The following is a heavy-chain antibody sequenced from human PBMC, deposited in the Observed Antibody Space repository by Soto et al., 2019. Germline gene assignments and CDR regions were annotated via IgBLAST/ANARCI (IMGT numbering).Heavy chain of an antibody. CDR2: INHRGST. CDR1: GGSFSGYY. J-gene: IGHJ5*02. Sequence: SETLSLTCVVYGGSFSGYYWSWIRQSPGKGLEWIGGINHRGSTNYNPSLESRVTISVDTSKDQFSLKLPSVTAADTAMYYCARDGFCTSTTCRVGNWFDPWGQGTLVTVSS. CDR3: ARDGFCTSTTCRVGNWFDP. D-gene: IGHD2-2*01. V-gene: IGHV4-34*01.